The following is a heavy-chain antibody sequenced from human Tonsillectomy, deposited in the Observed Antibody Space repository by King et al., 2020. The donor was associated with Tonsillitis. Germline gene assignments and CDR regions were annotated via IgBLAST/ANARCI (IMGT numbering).Heavy chain of an antibody. J-gene: IGHJ3*01. D-gene: IGHD1-20*01. CDR1: GYSFTSNW. CDR3: AIQITGTFAAFTV. V-gene: IGHV5-51*01. CDR2: IYPGDSDT. Sequence: VQLVESGAEVKKAGESLKISCKGSGYSFTSNWIAWVRQMPGKGLEWMGIIYPGDSDTRYSPSLQGQVTISVDKSISTAYLQWSSLKASDTAMYYCAIQITGTFAAFTVWGQGTRVTVSS.